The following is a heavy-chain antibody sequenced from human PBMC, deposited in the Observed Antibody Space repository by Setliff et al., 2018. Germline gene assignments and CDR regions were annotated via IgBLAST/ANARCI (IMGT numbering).Heavy chain of an antibody. CDR2: IYYRGDT. CDR1: GASLSSGTYY. Sequence: PSETLSLTCTVSGASLSSGTYYWGWIRQPPGKGVEWIGRIYYRGDTYYNASLKGRLTISVDTAQNQFSLRLTSVTAADTAVYYCARTGTYRYFDYWGQGALVTVSS. J-gene: IGHJ4*02. CDR3: ARTGTYRYFDY. V-gene: IGHV4-39*01. D-gene: IGHD1-1*01.